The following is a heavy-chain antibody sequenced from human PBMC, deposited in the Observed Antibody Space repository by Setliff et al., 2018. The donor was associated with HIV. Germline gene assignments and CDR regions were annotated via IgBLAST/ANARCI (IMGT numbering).Heavy chain of an antibody. D-gene: IGHD3-10*01. V-gene: IGHV1-69*13. J-gene: IGHJ3*01. CDR3: ARETDPAHYSGSGSYRLHAFDV. Sequence: SVKVSCKASGGILSTYATIWVRQAPGQGLEWLGGIIPLFGRASYAQKFQGRVTITADESTNTAYMELSTLRSGDTAVYYCARETDPAHYSGSGSYRLHAFDVWVQGTMVTVSS. CDR2: IIPLFGRA. CDR1: GGILSTYA.